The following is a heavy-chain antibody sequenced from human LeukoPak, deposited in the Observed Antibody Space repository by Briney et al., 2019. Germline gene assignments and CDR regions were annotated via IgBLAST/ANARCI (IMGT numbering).Heavy chain of an antibody. Sequence: PGGSLRLSCSASGFTFSTYNMNWVRQAPGKGLGWGSFIGTSSGAIYYADSVKGRFTISRDDAKKSLYLQMNSLRGEDTAVYYCARNLDSWGQGALVTVSS. CDR1: GFTFSTYN. J-gene: IGHJ5*01. CDR2: IGTSSGAI. CDR3: ARNLDS. V-gene: IGHV3-48*01.